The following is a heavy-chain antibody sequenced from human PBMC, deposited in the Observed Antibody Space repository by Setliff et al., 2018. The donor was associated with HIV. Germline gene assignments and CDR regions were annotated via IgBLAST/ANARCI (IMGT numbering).Heavy chain of an antibody. J-gene: IGHJ3*02. CDR2: ISGSSTYR. D-gene: IGHD1-26*01. CDR1: GFTFDDYN. V-gene: IGHV3-21*01. CDR3: ARGVFIVGATSAFDI. Sequence: PGGSLRLSCEAYGFTFDDYNMNWVRQAPGKGLEWVSSISGSSTYRYYAESVKGRFTISRDNATDSLSLQMNSLRAEDTAVYYCARGVFIVGATSAFDIWGQGTMVTVSS.